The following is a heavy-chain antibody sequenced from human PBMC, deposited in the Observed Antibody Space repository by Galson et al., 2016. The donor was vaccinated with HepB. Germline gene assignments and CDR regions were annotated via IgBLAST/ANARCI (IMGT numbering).Heavy chain of an antibody. CDR3: AREGRDYFDY. CDR2: FSSNNNII. CDR1: GFAFSDYY. Sequence: SLRLSCAASGFAFSDYYMNWIRQAPGKGLEWVAFFSSNNNIIKYVDSVKGRFTISRDNAKKELYLQMNSLRAEDTAVYYCAREGRDYFDYWGLGTLVTVSS. V-gene: IGHV3-11*04. J-gene: IGHJ4*02.